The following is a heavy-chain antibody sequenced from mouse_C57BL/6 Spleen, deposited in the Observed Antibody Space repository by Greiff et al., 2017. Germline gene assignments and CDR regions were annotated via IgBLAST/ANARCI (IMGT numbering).Heavy chain of an antibody. CDR1: GYTFTSYW. CDR2: IYPGSGST. D-gene: IGHD1-1*01. CDR3: AREYYYGPYYFDY. J-gene: IGHJ2*01. Sequence: QVQLQQSGAELVEPGASVKMSCKASGYTFTSYWITWVKQRPGQGLEWIGDIYPGSGSTNYNEKFKSKATLTVDTSSSTAYMQLSSLTSEDSAVYYCAREYYYGPYYFDYWGQGTTLTVSS. V-gene: IGHV1-55*01.